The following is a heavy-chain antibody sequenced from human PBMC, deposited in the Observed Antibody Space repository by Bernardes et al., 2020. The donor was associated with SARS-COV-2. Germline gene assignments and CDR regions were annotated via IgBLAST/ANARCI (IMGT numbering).Heavy chain of an antibody. D-gene: IGHD5-18*01. Sequence: ETLSLTCTVSGGSISSYYWSWIRQPPGKGLEWIGYIYYSGSTNYNPSLKSRVTISVDTSKNQFSLKLSSVTAADTAVYYCAREARGYSYEVVAFDYWGQGTLVTVSS. CDR3: AREARGYSYEVVAFDY. V-gene: IGHV4-59*01. CDR1: GGSISSYY. CDR2: IYYSGST. J-gene: IGHJ4*02.